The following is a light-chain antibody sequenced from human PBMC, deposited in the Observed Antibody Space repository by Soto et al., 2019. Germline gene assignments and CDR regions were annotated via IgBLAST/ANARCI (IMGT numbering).Light chain of an antibody. Sequence: DIVMTQSPDSLAVSLGERATINCKSSRSVLYSSNNKNYLAWYQQKPGQPPKLLIYWASSRESGVPGRFSGSGSGTDFTLTISSLEPEDFAVYYCQQRSNWPPGITFGQGTRLEN. CDR2: WAS. CDR3: QQRSNWPPGIT. CDR1: RSVLYSSNNKNY. V-gene: IGKV4-1*01. J-gene: IGKJ5*01.